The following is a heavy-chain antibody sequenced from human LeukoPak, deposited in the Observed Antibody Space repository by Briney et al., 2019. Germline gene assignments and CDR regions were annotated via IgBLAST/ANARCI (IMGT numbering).Heavy chain of an antibody. D-gene: IGHD3-10*02. J-gene: IGHJ4*02. V-gene: IGHV3-74*01. CDR3: ARNPAPENARGMF. Sequence: PGGSLRLSCAASGFTFSSYWMHWVRQAPGKGLVWVSRINSDGSSTSYADSVKGRFTISRDNAKNKLYLQMNSLRAEDTAVYYCARNPAPENARGMFWGQGTLVTVSS. CDR2: INSDGSST. CDR1: GFTFSSYW.